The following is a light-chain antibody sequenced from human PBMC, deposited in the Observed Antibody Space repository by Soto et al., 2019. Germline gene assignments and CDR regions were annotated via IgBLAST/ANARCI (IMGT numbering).Light chain of an antibody. Sequence: DIQMTQSPSTLSGYVGDRVTITCRASQSLNSLLAWYQQKPGRAPKLLIYDASTLESGVPSRFSGSGSGTEFTLTISSLQTDDFATYYCQQYNSYSSWTFGQGTKVAI. CDR1: QSLNSL. J-gene: IGKJ1*01. CDR3: QQYNSYSSWT. V-gene: IGKV1-5*01. CDR2: DAS.